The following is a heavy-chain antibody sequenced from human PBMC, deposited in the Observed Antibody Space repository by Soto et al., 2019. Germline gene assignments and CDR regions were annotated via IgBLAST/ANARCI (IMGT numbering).Heavy chain of an antibody. J-gene: IGHJ6*02. V-gene: IGHV1-46*01. CDR1: GYTFTSYY. D-gene: IGHD3-22*01. CDR3: ARGGYYDSSGSRNYHYYGMNV. CDR2: INPYGDST. Sequence: ASVKVSCKASGYTFTSYYMHWVRQAPGQGLEWMGIINPYGDSTNYAQKFQGRVTMTTDTSTNTAYMELRSLRSDDTAMYYCARGGYYDSSGSRNYHYYGMNVWGQGTTVTVSS.